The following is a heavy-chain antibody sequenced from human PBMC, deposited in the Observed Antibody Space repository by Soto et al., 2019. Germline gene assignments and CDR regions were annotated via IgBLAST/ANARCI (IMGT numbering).Heavy chain of an antibody. CDR2: ISHSGST. V-gene: IGHV4-4*01. D-gene: IGHD4-4*01. CDR3: ASIRTTVTAFAF. Sequence: WSRVIQPPGKGLEWIGEISHSGSTNYNPSLKSRVTISVDKSKNQFSLKLSSVTAADTAVYSCASIRTTVTAFAFWRHGTPVIVSS. J-gene: IGHJ4*01.